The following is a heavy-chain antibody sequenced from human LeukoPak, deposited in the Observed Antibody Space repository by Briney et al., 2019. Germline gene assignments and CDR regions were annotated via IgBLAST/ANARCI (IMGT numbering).Heavy chain of an antibody. CDR2: TYYRAKWYN. V-gene: IGHV6-1*01. CDR1: GDSVPSNSAA. CDR3: ARRGPAGSSSSGMDV. Sequence: SQTLSLTCGISGDSVPSNSAAWNWIRQSPSRGLEWLGRTYYRAKWYNDYAESVKSRITINSDTSKNQFSLQLNSVTPEDTAVYYCARRGPAGSSSSGMDVWGQGTTVTVSS. D-gene: IGHD6-6*01. J-gene: IGHJ6*02.